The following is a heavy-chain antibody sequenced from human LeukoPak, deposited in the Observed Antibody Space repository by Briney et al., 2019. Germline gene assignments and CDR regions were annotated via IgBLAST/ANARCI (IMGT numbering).Heavy chain of an antibody. CDR1: GFTFSDYR. J-gene: IGHJ4*02. Sequence: PGESLRLSCAASGFTFSDYRMNWVRQAPGKGLEWVSSISSRSSYIYYADSVKGRFTISRDNAKNSLTLQMNSLRAEDTAVYYCARDEPDAKLDYWGQGTLVTVSS. D-gene: IGHD5-24*01. CDR2: ISSRSSYI. V-gene: IGHV3-21*01. CDR3: ARDEPDAKLDY.